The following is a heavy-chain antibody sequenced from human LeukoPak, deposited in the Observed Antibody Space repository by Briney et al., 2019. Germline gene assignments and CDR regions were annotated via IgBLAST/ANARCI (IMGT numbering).Heavy chain of an antibody. CDR1: GFTFRSYW. J-gene: IGHJ4*02. CDR2: IDSYGST. V-gene: IGHV3-74*01. CDR3: ARGLVHDTSGYYSDY. Sequence: PGGSLRLSCAASGFTFRSYWMHWVRQAPGKGLVWVSRIDSYGSTNYADSVKGRFPISRDNAKNTLYLQMNSLRAEDTAVYYCARGLVHDTSGYYSDYWGQGTLVTVSS. D-gene: IGHD3-22*01.